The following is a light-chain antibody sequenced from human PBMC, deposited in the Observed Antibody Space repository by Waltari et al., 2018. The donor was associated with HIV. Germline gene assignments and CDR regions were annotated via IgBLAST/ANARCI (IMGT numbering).Light chain of an antibody. CDR1: RLSKQY. J-gene: IGLJ2*01. CDR2: KDT. V-gene: IGLV3-25*03. CDR3: QSANIGVL. Sequence: SSELTQPPSVSLSPGQTPRITCSGDRLSKQYTHWYQQRPGQSPLMVMYKDTERPSGIPERFSGSSSGTTVTLTISGVRAEDEADYFCQSANIGVLFGGGTKLTVL.